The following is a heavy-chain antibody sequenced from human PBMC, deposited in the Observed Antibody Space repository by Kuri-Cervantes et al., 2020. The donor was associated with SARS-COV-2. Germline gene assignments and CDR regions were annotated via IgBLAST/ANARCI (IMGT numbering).Heavy chain of an antibody. CDR3: ARDLVGATGHWFDP. CDR2: IYYSGST. Sequence: GSLRLSCTVSGGSISSSSYYWGWIRQPPGKGLEWIGSIYYSGSTYYNPSLKSRVTISVDRSKNQFSLKLSSVTAADTAVYYCARDLVGATGHWFDPWGQGTLVTVSS. V-gene: IGHV4-39*07. D-gene: IGHD1-26*01. J-gene: IGHJ5*02. CDR1: GGSISSSSYY.